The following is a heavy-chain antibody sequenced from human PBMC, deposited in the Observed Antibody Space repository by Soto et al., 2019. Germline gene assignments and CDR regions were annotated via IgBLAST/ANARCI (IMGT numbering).Heavy chain of an antibody. CDR3: ARIKAATGSTYYDYGMDV. D-gene: IGHD1-7*01. CDR1: GFSLSNARMG. CDR2: IFSNDEK. Sequence: QVTLKESGPVLVKPTETLTLTCTVSGFSLSNARMGVSWIRQPPGKSLEWLAHIFSNDEKSYSPSLKSRLTISKDHSKSQVVLTMTNMDPVDTATYYCARIKAATGSTYYDYGMDVWGQGTTVTVSS. V-gene: IGHV2-26*01. J-gene: IGHJ6*02.